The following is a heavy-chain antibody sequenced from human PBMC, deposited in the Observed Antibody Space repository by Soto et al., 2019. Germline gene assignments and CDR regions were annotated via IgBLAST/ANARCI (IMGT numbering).Heavy chain of an antibody. CDR2: IKEDGSEK. CDR3: ARDASYYSLGSGYYPSRNGMDV. Sequence: GVSLRLSCAASGFTFSSYWMNWVRQAPGKGLEWVANIKEDGSEKNYVDSVKGRFTISRDNAKNSVYLQMNILRAEDTAVYYCARDASYYSLGSGYYPSRNGMDVWGQGTTVTVSS. CDR1: GFTFSSYW. D-gene: IGHD3-3*01. J-gene: IGHJ6*02. V-gene: IGHV3-7*01.